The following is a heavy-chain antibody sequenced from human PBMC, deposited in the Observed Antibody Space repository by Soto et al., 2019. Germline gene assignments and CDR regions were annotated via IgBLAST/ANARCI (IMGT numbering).Heavy chain of an antibody. CDR1: GGTFSSYA. V-gene: IGHV1-69*01. D-gene: IGHD3-22*01. CDR3: SRASRYYDSSGSYQFDP. Sequence: VQLVHSGAEVKQPGSSVKVSCKASGGTFSSYAISWVRQAPGHGLAWMVGIIPIFGTANYAQKFQGRVTITEDESTCTAYMEMSSLRSEDTAVYYCSRASRYYDSSGSYQFDPWSQGTLVTVSS. CDR2: IIPIFGTA. J-gene: IGHJ5*02.